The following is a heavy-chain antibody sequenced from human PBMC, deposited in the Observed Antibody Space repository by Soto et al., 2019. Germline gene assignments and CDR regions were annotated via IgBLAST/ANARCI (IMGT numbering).Heavy chain of an antibody. J-gene: IGHJ4*01. V-gene: IGHV3-23*01. Sequence: GGSLRLSCAASGFTFSSYAMSWVRQAPGKGLEWVSAISGSGGSTFYADSVKGRFTISRDNSKNTLYLQMNSLRAEDTAVYYCAKDLEYYYDSSGSFDYWGQEPWSPSPQ. CDR1: GFTFSSYA. D-gene: IGHD3-22*01. CDR3: AKDLEYYYDSSGSFDY. CDR2: ISGSGGST.